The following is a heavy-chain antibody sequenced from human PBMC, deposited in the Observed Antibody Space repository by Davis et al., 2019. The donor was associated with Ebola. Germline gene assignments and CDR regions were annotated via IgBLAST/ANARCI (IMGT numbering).Heavy chain of an antibody. J-gene: IGHJ6*04. CDR3: AKSGLSFGVVKYHYGMDV. CDR1: CFSFRNYW. CDR2: ISGTGGAT. D-gene: IGHD3-3*01. Sequence: GESLKISCASSCFSFRNYWMSWVRQAPGKGLEWVSAISGTGGATYYADSVKGRFTISRDNSKNTLYLQMNSLRVEDTAVYFCAKSGLSFGVVKYHYGMDVWGKGTTVTVSS. V-gene: IGHV3-23*01.